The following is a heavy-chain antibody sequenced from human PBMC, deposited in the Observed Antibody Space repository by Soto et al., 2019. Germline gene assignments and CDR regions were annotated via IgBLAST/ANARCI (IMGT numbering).Heavy chain of an antibody. Sequence: GGPLRLSCAASGFPFSTYAMSWVRQAPGKGLEWVSTISGSGVSTYYADNLQGRFTISRDNSKNTLYLQMNSLRADDTAVYYCAPRSGWLQFDYWGQGTLVTVSS. V-gene: IGHV3-23*01. CDR1: GFPFSTYA. CDR3: APRSGWLQFDY. CDR2: ISGSGVST. D-gene: IGHD5-12*01. J-gene: IGHJ4*02.